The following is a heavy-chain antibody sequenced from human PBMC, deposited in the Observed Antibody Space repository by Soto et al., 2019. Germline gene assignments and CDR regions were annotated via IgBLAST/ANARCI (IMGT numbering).Heavy chain of an antibody. CDR2: ISGSGGAT. D-gene: IGHD1-1*01. V-gene: IGHV3-23*01. CDR1: GFTFITYA. J-gene: IGHJ4*02. CDR3: ARGDTNNWYVFDY. Sequence: EVQLLESGGGLVQPGGSLSLSCAASGFTFITYAMSWVRQAPGKGLEWVSAISGSGGATYYADSVKGRFTISRDNSKNPLYLQINSLRAEDTAVYYCARGDTNNWYVFDYWGQGSLVNVSS.